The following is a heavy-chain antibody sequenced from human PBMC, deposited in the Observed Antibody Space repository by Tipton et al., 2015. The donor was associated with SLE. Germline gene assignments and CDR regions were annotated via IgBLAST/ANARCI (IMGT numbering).Heavy chain of an antibody. D-gene: IGHD5-18*01. J-gene: IGHJ6*02. V-gene: IGHV4-61*02. CDR1: GGSISSGSYY. CDR3: ATGGYSYGYDYYYAMDV. Sequence: TLSLTCTVSGGSISSGSYYWSWIRQPAGKGLEWIGRIYPSGSTNYNPSLKSRVTISADTSKKQFSLKLSSVTAADTAVYYCATGGYSYGYDYYYAMDVRGQGTTVTVSS. CDR2: IYPSGST.